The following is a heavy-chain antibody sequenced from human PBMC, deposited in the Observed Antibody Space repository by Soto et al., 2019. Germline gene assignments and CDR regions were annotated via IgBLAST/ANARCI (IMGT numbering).Heavy chain of an antibody. CDR1: GFSLSVYW. V-gene: IGHV3-23*01. CDR3: AARVQVAGTRRPT. Sequence: GGSLRLSCAASGFSLSVYWMHWVRQAPGKGLEWVSAISGSGGSTYYADSVKGRFTISRDNSKNTLYLQMNSLRAEDTAVYYCAARVQVAGTRRPTWGQGTLVTVSS. J-gene: IGHJ5*02. CDR2: ISGSGGST. D-gene: IGHD6-19*01.